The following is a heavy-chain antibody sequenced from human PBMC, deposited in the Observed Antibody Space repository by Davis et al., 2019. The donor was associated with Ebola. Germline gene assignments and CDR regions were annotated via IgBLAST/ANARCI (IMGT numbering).Heavy chain of an antibody. CDR1: GFTFSSYA. V-gene: IGHV3-64*01. J-gene: IGHJ4*02. CDR2: ISSNGGST. CDR3: ARDEYYYDSSGYYGSLLDY. Sequence: GGSLRLSCAASGFTFSSYAMHWVRQAPGKGPEYVTAISSNGGSTYYANSVKGRFTISRDNSKNTLYLQMGSLRAEDMAVYYCARDEYYYDSSGYYGSLLDYWGQGTLVTVSS. D-gene: IGHD3-22*01.